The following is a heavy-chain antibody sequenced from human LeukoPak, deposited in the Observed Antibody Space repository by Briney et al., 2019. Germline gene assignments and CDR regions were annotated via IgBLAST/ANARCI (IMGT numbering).Heavy chain of an antibody. D-gene: IGHD6-19*01. J-gene: IGHJ2*01. CDR3: ARDRGYSSGHYWYFDL. Sequence: GGSLRLSCAASGFTFSSYDMHWVRQATGKGLEWVSAIGTAGDTYYPGSVKGRFTISRENAKNSLYLQMNSLRAGDTAVYYCARDRGYSSGHYWYFDLWGRGTLVTVSS. V-gene: IGHV3-13*01. CDR1: GFTFSSYD. CDR2: IGTAGDT.